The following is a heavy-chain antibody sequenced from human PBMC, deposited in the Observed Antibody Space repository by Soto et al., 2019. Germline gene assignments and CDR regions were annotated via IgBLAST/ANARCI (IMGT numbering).Heavy chain of an antibody. CDR2: IYYSGST. Sequence: QVQLQESGPGLVKPSETLSLTCTVSGGSVSSGSYYWSWIRQPPGKGLEWIGYIYYSGSTYYNPSLKSRVTISVDTSKNQFSLKLSSVTAADTAVYYCARHTSAHRLYYYYYGMDVWGQGTTVTVSS. J-gene: IGHJ6*02. CDR1: GGSVSSGSYY. V-gene: IGHV4-61*01. CDR3: ARHTSAHRLYYYYYGMDV. D-gene: IGHD3-22*01.